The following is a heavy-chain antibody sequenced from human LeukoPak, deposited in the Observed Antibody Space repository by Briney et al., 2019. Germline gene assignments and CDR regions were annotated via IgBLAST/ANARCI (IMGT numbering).Heavy chain of an antibody. CDR1: GGSISSYY. D-gene: IGHD4-11*01. J-gene: IGHJ5*02. CDR2: IYTSGST. Sequence: SETLSLTCTASGGSISSYYWSWIRQPAGKGLEWIGRIYTSGSTNYNPSLKSRVTMSVDTSKNQFSLKLSSVTAADTAVYYCARALLVVHDYSNYWFDPWGQGTLVTVSS. V-gene: IGHV4-4*07. CDR3: ARALLVVHDYSNYWFDP.